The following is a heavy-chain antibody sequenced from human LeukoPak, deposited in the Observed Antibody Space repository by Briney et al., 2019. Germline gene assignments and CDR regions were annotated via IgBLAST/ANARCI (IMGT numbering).Heavy chain of an antibody. V-gene: IGHV1-8*01. CDR3: ARGGSGSYIVY. Sequence: GASVKVSCKASGYTFTNYDFNWVRQATGQGVEWMGWMNPNSGYTGYAQKFQGRVTMTRNTSISTAYMEMSSLRSEDTAVYYCARGGSGSYIVYWGQGTLVTVSS. D-gene: IGHD3-10*01. CDR1: GYTFTNYD. J-gene: IGHJ4*02. CDR2: MNPNSGYT.